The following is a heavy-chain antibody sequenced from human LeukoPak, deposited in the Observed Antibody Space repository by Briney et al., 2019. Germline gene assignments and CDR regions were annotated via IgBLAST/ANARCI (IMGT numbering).Heavy chain of an antibody. CDR1: GYTFSGTGWY. Sequence: ASVKVSCKASGYTFSGTGWYLYWLRQAPGQGLECMGWIYPNNGATAYAQKFQGRVAMTRDTSITTAYMELTRLTSDDTAVYYCARGGVPGQQLDYWGPGTLVTVSS. V-gene: IGHV1-2*02. D-gene: IGHD6-13*01. J-gene: IGHJ4*02. CDR3: ARGGVPGQQLDY. CDR2: IYPNNGAT.